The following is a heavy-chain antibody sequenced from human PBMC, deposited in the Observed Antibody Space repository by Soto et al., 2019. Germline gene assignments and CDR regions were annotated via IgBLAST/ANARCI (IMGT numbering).Heavy chain of an antibody. V-gene: IGHV3-30-3*01. J-gene: IGHJ6*02. CDR2: ISYDGSNK. CDR1: GFTFSSYA. Sequence: HPGGSLRLSCAASGFTFSSYAMHWVRQAPGKGLEWVAVISYDGSNKNYADSVKGRFTISRDNSKNTLYLQMNSLRAGDTAVFYCARGYVFWSGYYYPYGMDVWGQGTTVTVSS. D-gene: IGHD3-3*01. CDR3: ARGYVFWSGYYYPYGMDV.